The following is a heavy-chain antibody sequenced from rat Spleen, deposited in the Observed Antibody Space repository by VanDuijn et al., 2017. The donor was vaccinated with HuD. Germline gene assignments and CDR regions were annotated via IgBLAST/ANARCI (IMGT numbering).Heavy chain of an antibody. CDR1: GFIFSDYN. Sequence: EVQLVESGGGLVQPGRSLKLSCAASGFIFSDYNMAWVRQAPTKGLDWVATISYDGSSTYYRDSVKGRFTISRDNAKSTLYLQMDSLRSEDTATYYCARHRNYGGYPLDYWGQGVMVTVSS. CDR3: ARHRNYGGYPLDY. V-gene: IGHV5-7*01. J-gene: IGHJ2*01. D-gene: IGHD1-11*01. CDR2: ISYDGSST.